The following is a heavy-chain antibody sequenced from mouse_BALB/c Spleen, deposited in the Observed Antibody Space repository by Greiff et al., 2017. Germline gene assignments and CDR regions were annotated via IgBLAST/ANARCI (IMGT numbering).Heavy chain of an antibody. D-gene: IGHD2-3*01. CDR1: GYTFTEYT. CDR2: INPYNDGT. Sequence: VQLQQSGPELVKPGASVKISCKTSGYTFTEYTMHWVKQSHGKSLEWIGGINPYNDGTKYNEKFKGKATLTSDKSSSTAYMELSSLTSEDSAVYYCASYDGYLFAYWGQGTLVTVSA. J-gene: IGHJ3*01. CDR3: ASYDGYLFAY. V-gene: IGHV1-14*01.